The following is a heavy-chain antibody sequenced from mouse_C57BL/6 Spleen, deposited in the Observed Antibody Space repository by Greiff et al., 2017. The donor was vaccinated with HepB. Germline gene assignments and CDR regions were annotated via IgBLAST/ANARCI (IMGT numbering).Heavy chain of an antibody. Sequence: EVKVIESGPSLVRPSQTLSLTCTVTGFSINSDCYWIWIRQFPGNKLEYIGYTFYSGITYYNPSLESRTYITRDTSKNQFSLKLSSVTTEDTATYYYARAPVTTEYFDVWGTGTTVTVSS. V-gene: IGHV3-3*01. CDR3: ARAPVTTEYFDV. CDR2: TFYSGIT. CDR1: GFSINSDCY. D-gene: IGHD2-2*01. J-gene: IGHJ1*03.